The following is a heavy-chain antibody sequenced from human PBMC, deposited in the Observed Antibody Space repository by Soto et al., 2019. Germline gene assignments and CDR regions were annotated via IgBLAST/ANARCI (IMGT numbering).Heavy chain of an antibody. CDR3: VSTVDDFWTRAFDY. CDR2: ISSTSSYI. CDR1: GFTFSSYS. D-gene: IGHD3-3*01. V-gene: IGHV3-21*01. Sequence: EGQLVESGGGLVKPGGSLRLSCAASGFTFSSYSMNWVRQAPGKGLEWVSSISSTSSYIYYEDSVKGRFTISRDNAKNSLYLQINSLRVEDTAVYYSVSTVDDFWTRAFDYCGQVPLVTVSS. J-gene: IGHJ4*02.